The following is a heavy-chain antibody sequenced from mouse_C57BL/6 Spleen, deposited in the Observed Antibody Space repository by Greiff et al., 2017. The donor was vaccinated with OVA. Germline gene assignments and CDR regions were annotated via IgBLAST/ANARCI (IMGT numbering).Heavy chain of an antibody. CDR2: IFPGSGST. CDR3: ARHYYGSRSWYFDV. V-gene: IGHV1-75*01. Sequence: QVQLQQSGPELVKPGASVKISCKASGYTFTDYYINWVKQRPGQGLEWIGWIFPGSGSTYYNEKFKGKATLTVDKSSSTAYMLLSSLTSEDSAVYFCARHYYGSRSWYFDVWGTGTTVTVSS. CDR1: GYTFTDYY. D-gene: IGHD1-1*01. J-gene: IGHJ1*03.